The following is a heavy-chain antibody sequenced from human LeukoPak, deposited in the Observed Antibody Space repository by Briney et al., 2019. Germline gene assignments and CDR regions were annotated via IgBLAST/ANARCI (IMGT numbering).Heavy chain of an antibody. Sequence: SETLSLTCNVSGYSISSGYYWGWIRQPPGKGLEWIGNIYHSGSTYYNPSLKSRVTISVDTSKNQFSLKLSSVTAADTAVYYCARPYYYDSSGCSDQWGQGTLVTVSS. V-gene: IGHV4-38-2*02. J-gene: IGHJ4*02. CDR2: IYHSGST. D-gene: IGHD3-22*01. CDR1: GYSISSGYY. CDR3: ARPYYYDSSGCSDQ.